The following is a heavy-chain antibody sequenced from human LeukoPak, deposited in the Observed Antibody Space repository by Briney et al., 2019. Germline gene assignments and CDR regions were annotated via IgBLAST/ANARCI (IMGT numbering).Heavy chain of an antibody. CDR3: ARGLTAPFDI. CDR2: TYYRSKWYN. V-gene: IGHV6-1*01. CDR1: GXSVSGNSVA. J-gene: IGHJ3*02. Sequence: SQTLSLTCAISGXSVSGNSVAWSWIRQSPSRGLEWLGRTYYRSKWYNEYAVSVKSRMTINPDTSKNQFSLQLNSVTPEDTAVYYCARGLTAPFDIWGQGTMVTVSS.